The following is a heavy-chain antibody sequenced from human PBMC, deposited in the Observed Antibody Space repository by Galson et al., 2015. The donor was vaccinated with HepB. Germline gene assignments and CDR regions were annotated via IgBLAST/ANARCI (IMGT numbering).Heavy chain of an antibody. J-gene: IGHJ4*02. CDR2: IYPGKSDT. Sequence: HSGGEETRTGESLTISCSASGYSCLNDKICGVRQVPGKGLERMAIIYPGKSDTRYRPSRQRQVTISSDKSINTAYLQWSSLKASDTAIYYCARRGTAFDYWGQGTLVTVSS. CDR3: ARRGTAFDY. D-gene: IGHD2-21*02. V-gene: IGHV5-51*03. CDR1: GYSCLNDK.